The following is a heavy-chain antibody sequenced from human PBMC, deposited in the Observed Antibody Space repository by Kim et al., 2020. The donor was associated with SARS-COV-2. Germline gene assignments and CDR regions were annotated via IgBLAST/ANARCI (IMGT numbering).Heavy chain of an antibody. J-gene: IGHJ5*02. D-gene: IGHD3-3*01. CDR3: ARHWGQFFGVVIIKDWFDP. CDR2: IDPSDSYT. CDR1: GYSFTSYW. Sequence: GESLKISCKGSGYSFTSYWISWVRQMPGKGLEWMGRIDPSDSYTNYSPSFQGHVTISADKSISTAYLQWSSLKASDTAMYYCARHWGQFFGVVIIKDWFDPWGQGTLVTVSS. V-gene: IGHV5-10-1*01.